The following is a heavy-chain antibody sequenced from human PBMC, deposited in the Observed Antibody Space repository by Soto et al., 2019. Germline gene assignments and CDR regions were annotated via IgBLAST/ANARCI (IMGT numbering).Heavy chain of an antibody. CDR1: PGSMTSGGYY. Sequence: QVQLQESGPGLVKPSQILSLTCAVSPGSMTSGGYYWSWIRPLPGKGLEWIGQIYHTGNTYYNPSIKSRVSMSVNTSKTKFSVTLPSVTAADTAIYFCARARAQYGGQFDYWGQGIHVTASS. D-gene: IGHD1-26*01. J-gene: IGHJ4*02. V-gene: IGHV4-31*11. CDR2: IYHTGNT. CDR3: ARARAQYGGQFDY.